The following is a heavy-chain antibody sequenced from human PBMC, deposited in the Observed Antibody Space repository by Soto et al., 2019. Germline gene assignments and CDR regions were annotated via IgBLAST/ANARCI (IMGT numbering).Heavy chain of an antibody. V-gene: IGHV3-33*01. CDR1: GFTFSSYG. CDR2: IWYDGSNK. D-gene: IGHD2-2*01. CDR3: ARSHCSSTSCYYYGMDV. Sequence: GGSLRLSCAASGFTFSSYGMHWVRQTSGKXLEWVAVIWYDGSNKYYADSVKGRFTISRDNSEDTLYLQMNSLRAEDTAVYYCARSHCSSTSCYYYGMDVWGQGITVTVSS. J-gene: IGHJ6*02.